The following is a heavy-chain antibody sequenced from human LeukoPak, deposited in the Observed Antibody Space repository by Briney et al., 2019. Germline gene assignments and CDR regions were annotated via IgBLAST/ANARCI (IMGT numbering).Heavy chain of an antibody. Sequence: SETLSLTCTVSGGSISSSSYCWGWIRQPPGKGLEWIGSIYYSGSTYYNPSLKSRVTISVDTSKNQFSLKLSSVTAADTAVYYCARHDYGDYHWFDPWGQGTLVTVSS. D-gene: IGHD4-17*01. V-gene: IGHV4-39*01. CDR2: IYYSGST. CDR3: ARHDYGDYHWFDP. CDR1: GGSISSSSYC. J-gene: IGHJ5*02.